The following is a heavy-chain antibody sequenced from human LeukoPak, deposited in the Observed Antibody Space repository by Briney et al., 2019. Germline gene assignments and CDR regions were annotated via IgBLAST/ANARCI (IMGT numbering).Heavy chain of an antibody. CDR1: RGSISSPKW. J-gene: IGHJ4*02. V-gene: IGHV4-4*02. CDR2: IYHSGSS. CDR3: ARDYGSGWIDY. D-gene: IGHD6-19*01. Sequence: SETLSLTCTVSRGSISSPKWWTWVRQPPGKGLEWIAEIYHSGSSNHNPSLISRLTISVDKSRNQFSLKLSSVTAADTAVYYCARDYGSGWIDYWGQGTLVTVSS.